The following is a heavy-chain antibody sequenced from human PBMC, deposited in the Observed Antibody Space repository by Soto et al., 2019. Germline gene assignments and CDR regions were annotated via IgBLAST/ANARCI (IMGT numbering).Heavy chain of an antibody. CDR3: ARHQPAHGRSGWFPPRPHWFFDL. J-gene: IGHJ2*01. CDR1: QFTFGTYW. V-gene: IGHV3-7*03. Sequence: GGSLRLSCAASQFTFGTYWMTWLRQAPGKGLEWVAKIEQDGSEKYYVDSVKGRFTICRDNAKNSLYLHMNRLRAADTAVYSCARHQPAHGRSGWFPPRPHWFFDLRGSGTMGT. CDR2: IEQDGSEK. D-gene: IGHD6-19*01.